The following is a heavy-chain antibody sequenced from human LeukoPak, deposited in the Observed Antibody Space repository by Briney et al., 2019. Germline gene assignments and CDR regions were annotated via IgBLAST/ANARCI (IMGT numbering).Heavy chain of an antibody. CDR2: ISYSGST. V-gene: IGHV4-59*01. D-gene: IGHD4-11*01. Sequence: SETLSLTRTLSGGSISYYYWSWIRQPPGKGLQWIGYISYSGSTNYNPFLKSRVTISADTSKNQFSLKLSSVTAADTAVYYCARAYYSNPYYYYMDVWGKGATVTVSS. CDR1: GGSISYYY. CDR3: ARAYYSNPYYYYMDV. J-gene: IGHJ6*03.